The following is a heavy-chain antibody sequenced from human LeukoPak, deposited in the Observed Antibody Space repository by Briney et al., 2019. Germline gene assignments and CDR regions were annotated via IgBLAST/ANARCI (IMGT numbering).Heavy chain of an antibody. V-gene: IGHV4-59*01. J-gene: IGHJ4*02. CDR1: GGSFTTYY. D-gene: IGHD3-10*01. CDR2: IYYSGST. Sequence: SETLSLTCTVSGGSFTTYYWSWIRQPPGKGLEWIGYIYYSGSTNYNPSLKSRVTISVDTSKNQFSLKLSSVTAADTAVYYCARGRLLWFGELPYYFDYWGQGTLVTVSS. CDR3: ARGRLLWFGELPYYFDY.